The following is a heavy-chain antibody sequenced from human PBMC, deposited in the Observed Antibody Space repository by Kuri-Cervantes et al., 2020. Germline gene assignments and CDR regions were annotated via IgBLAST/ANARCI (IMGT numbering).Heavy chain of an antibody. CDR3: ATHLGGYYFDY. D-gene: IGHD3-16*01. CDR1: GFTVSSNY. Sequence: GESLKISCAASGFTVSSNYMSWVRQAPGKGLEWVSSISSSSSYIYYADSVKGRFTISRDNAKNSLYLQMNSLRAEDTAVYYCATHLGGYYFDYWGQGTLVTVSS. CDR2: ISSSSSYI. V-gene: IGHV3-21*01. J-gene: IGHJ4*02.